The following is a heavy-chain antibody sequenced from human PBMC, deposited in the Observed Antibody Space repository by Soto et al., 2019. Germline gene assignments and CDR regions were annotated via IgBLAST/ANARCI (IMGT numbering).Heavy chain of an antibody. Sequence: QLVESGGGLVKPGGSLRLSCEASGFSLGGDSMDWVRQAPGKGLEWVSSITSGGNYIFYSDSVKGRFTISRDNAKNSLFLQMDSLKTENTAVYYCTREKGSQLRLDVCGQGTTVTVSS. CDR2: ITSGGNYI. V-gene: IGHV3-21*02. D-gene: IGHD3-16*01. CDR1: GFSLGGDS. CDR3: TREKGSQLRLDV. J-gene: IGHJ6*02.